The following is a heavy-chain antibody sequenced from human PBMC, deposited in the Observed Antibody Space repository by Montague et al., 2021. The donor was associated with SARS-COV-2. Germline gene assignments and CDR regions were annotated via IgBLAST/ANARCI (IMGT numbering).Heavy chain of an antibody. CDR3: ARERWAVGVSFDH. CDR1: GDSVSSNSAT. D-gene: IGHD1-26*01. Sequence: CAISGDSVSSNSATWHWIRQSPPRGLEWLGRTYYRSRWSNDYAVSVRSRIIINPDTSTNQFSLQLSSVTPEDTAVYFCARERWAVGVSFDHWGQGTLVTVSS. V-gene: IGHV6-1*01. CDR2: TYYRSRWSN. J-gene: IGHJ4*02.